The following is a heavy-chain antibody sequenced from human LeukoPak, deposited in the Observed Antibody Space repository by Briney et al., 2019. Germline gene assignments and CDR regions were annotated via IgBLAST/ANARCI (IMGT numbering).Heavy chain of an antibody. CDR2: ISTGTNYK. D-gene: IGHD6-6*01. CDR1: GFNFTAYS. CDR3: ATGGLYSSSET. J-gene: IGHJ5*02. V-gene: IGHV3-21*01. Sequence: PGESLRLSCVVSGFNFTAYSINWVRQAPGMGLEWVSSISTGTNYKYYADSVKGRFTISRGNAKNSVYRQMNSLRVGETAVYYCATGGLYSSSETWGQGTLVIVSS.